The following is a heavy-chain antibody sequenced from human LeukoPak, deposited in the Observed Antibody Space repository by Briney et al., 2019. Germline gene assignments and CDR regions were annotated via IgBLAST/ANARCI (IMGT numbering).Heavy chain of an antibody. CDR1: GYSISSGYY. Sequence: PSETLSLTCTVSGYSISSGYYWGWIRQPPGKGLEWIGSIYHSGSTYYNPSLKSRVTISVDTSKNQFSLKLSFVTAADTAVYYCASTVTTTYFDYWGQGTLVTVSS. J-gene: IGHJ4*02. D-gene: IGHD4-17*01. CDR2: IYHSGST. CDR3: ASTVTTTYFDY. V-gene: IGHV4-38-2*02.